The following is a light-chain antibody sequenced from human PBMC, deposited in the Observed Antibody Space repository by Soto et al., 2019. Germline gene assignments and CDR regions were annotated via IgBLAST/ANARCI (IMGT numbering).Light chain of an antibody. V-gene: IGKV4-1*01. J-gene: IGKJ2*01. CDR1: QSVLYSSNNKDY. Sequence: DIVMTQSPDSLTVSLGERATINCKSSQSVLYSSNNKDYLAWYQQKPGQSPKIIIYWASTRESGVPDRFSGSGSGTDFTLTINNLQAEDVAVYYCQQYYTTPITFGQGTKLEI. CDR2: WAS. CDR3: QQYYTTPIT.